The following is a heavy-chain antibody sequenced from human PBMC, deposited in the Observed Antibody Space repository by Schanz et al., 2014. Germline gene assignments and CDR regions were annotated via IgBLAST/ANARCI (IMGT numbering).Heavy chain of an antibody. V-gene: IGHV4-59*01. CDR3: ARARFTGYYMDV. Sequence: QVQLQESGPGLVKPSETLSLTCTVSGDSISGSYWSWIRQPPGKGLEWIGYIYYSGSTDYNPSLKSRVTMSVDTSKNQFSLKLSSVTAADTAVYYCARARFTGYYMDVWDQGTAVTVSS. D-gene: IGHD3-9*01. J-gene: IGHJ6*02. CDR1: GDSISGSY. CDR2: IYYSGST.